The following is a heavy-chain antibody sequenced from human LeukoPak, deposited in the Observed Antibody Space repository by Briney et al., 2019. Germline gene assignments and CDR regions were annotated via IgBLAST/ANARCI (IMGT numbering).Heavy chain of an antibody. CDR3: ARGLMGGFPHFDY. CDR2: INLNGGTI. V-gene: IGHV3-20*04. D-gene: IGHD2-8*01. J-gene: IGHJ4*02. Sequence: GGSLRLSCAASGFTFDDCAISWVRQAPGKGLGGVSHINLNGGTIGYADSVKDRFTISRDNDKNSVYLQMRYLRAEDTGLYFCARGLMGGFPHFDYWGQGTLVTVSS. CDR1: GFTFDDCA.